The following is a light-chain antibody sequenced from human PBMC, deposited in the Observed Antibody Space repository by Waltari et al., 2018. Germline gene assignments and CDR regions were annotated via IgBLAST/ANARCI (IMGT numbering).Light chain of an antibody. J-gene: IGLJ2*01. Sequence: SALTQPASVSGSPGQSITISCTGTSSAIGPYNYVSWYQQLPGKAPNMMLYEVTKRPSGVSYRFSGSKSGNTASLTISGLRAEDEADYYCSSHANTYNFAHVVFGGGTKLTVL. CDR2: EVT. V-gene: IGLV2-23*02. CDR3: SSHANTYNFAHVV. CDR1: SSAIGPYNY.